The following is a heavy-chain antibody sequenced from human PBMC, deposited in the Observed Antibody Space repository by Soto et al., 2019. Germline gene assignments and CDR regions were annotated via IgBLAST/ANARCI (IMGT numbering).Heavy chain of an antibody. D-gene: IGHD3-10*01. Sequence: QLQLQESGPGLVKPSETLSLTCTVSGGSISSSSYYWGWIRQPPGKGLEWIGSIYYSGSTYYNPSLKSRVTISVDTSKNQFSLKLSSVTAADTAVYYCAGQNGVDAFDIWGQGTMVTVSS. CDR1: GGSISSSSYY. V-gene: IGHV4-39*01. CDR3: AGQNGVDAFDI. J-gene: IGHJ3*02. CDR2: IYYSGST.